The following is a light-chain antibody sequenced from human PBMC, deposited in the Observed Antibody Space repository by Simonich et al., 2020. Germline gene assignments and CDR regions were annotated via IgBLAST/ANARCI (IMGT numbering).Light chain of an antibody. CDR3: IQGTHWPPT. Sequence: DIVMTQTPLSLSVTPGQPASISCKSSQSLLHSNGNTYLFWYLQKPGQSPQLLIYEVSTRLSGVPDRFSGSGSGTDFTLKISRVEAEDVGVYYCIQGTHWPPTFGGGTKVEIK. V-gene: IGKV2-29*03. CDR2: EVS. J-gene: IGKJ4*01. CDR1: QSLLHSNGNTY.